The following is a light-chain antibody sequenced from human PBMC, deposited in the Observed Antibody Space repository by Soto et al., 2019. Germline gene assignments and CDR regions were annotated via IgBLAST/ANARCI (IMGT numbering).Light chain of an antibody. J-gene: IGKJ3*01. CDR1: QSLLHSDGYNY. Sequence: DIVVTQSPLSLPVTAGEPASISCRSSQSLLHSDGYNYLDWYLQKPGQSPQLLIQLGSMRASGVPDRFSGSGSGPDFTLKISRVEAEDVGVYYCMQVLQIPVTFGPGTKLDI. V-gene: IGKV2-28*01. CDR3: MQVLQIPVT. CDR2: LGS.